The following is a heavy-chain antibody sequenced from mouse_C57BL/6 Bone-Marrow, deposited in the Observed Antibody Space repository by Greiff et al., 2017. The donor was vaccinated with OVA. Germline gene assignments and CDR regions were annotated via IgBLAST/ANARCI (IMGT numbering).Heavy chain of an antibody. J-gene: IGHJ4*01. V-gene: IGHV1-4*01. CDR1: GYTFTSYT. CDR3: ARSHYCGSSYEMDY. CDR2: INPSSGYT. Sequence: QVQLQQSGAELARPGASVKMSCKASGYTFTSYTMHWVKQRPGQGLEWIGYINPSSGYTKYNQKFKDKATLTADKSSSTAYMQLSSLTSEDSAVYYCARSHYCGSSYEMDYWGQGTSVTVSS. D-gene: IGHD1-1*01.